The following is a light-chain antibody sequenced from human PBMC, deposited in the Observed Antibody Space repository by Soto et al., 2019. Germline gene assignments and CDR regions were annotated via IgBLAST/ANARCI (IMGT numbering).Light chain of an antibody. CDR2: AAS. V-gene: IGKV1-39*01. CDR3: QQSYSAPLT. Sequence: DIQMTQSPSSLSASVGDRVTITCRASQSISSYLNWYQQKPGKAPKLLIYAASSLQSGVPSRFSGSGSETDFTLTISSLQPEDFATYDCQQSYSAPLTFGGGTKVEIK. CDR1: QSISSY. J-gene: IGKJ4*01.